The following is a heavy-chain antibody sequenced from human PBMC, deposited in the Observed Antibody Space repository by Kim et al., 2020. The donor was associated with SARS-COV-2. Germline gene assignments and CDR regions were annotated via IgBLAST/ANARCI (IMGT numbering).Heavy chain of an antibody. D-gene: IGHD5-18*01. Sequence: SVKVSCKASGGTFSSYAISWVRQAPGQGLEWMGGIIPIFGTANYAQKFQGRVTITADESTSTAYMELSSLRSEDTAVYYCASVDTAMAQTEYYYYYYGMDVWGQGTTVTVSS. CDR2: IIPIFGTA. CDR1: GGTFSSYA. V-gene: IGHV1-69*13. J-gene: IGHJ6*02. CDR3: ASVDTAMAQTEYYYYYYGMDV.